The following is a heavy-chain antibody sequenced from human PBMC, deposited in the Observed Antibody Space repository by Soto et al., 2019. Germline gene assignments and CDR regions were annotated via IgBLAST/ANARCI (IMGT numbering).Heavy chain of an antibody. CDR2: ISYDGSNK. CDR1: GFTFSSYG. CDR3: AKDSLPYYDILTGYLLNGMDV. J-gene: IGHJ6*02. Sequence: QVQLVESGGGVVQPGRSLRLSCAASGFTFSSYGMHWVRQAPGKGLEWVAVISYDGSNKYYADSVKGRFTISRDNSKNALYLQMNSLRAEDTAVYYCAKDSLPYYDILTGYLLNGMDVWGQGTMVTVS. V-gene: IGHV3-30*18. D-gene: IGHD3-9*01.